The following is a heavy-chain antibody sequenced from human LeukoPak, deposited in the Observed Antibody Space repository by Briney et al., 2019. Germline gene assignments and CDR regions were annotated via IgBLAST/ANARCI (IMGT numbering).Heavy chain of an antibody. CDR3: ATSRGSSYGYRAVELPPSPVD. CDR2: ISSSSFFI. CDR1: GFTFSTYT. V-gene: IGHV3-21*01. Sequence: PGGSLRLSCVASGFTFSTYTMNWVRQAPGKGLEWVSSISSSSFFISYADSVKGRFTISRDNAKNSLYLQMKSLRAEDTAVYYCATSRGSSYGYRAVELPPSPVDWGQGTLVTVSS. J-gene: IGHJ4*02. D-gene: IGHD5-18*01.